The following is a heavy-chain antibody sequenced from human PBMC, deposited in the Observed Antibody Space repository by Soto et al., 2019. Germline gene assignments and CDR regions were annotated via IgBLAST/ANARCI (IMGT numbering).Heavy chain of an antibody. Sequence: SETLSLTCAVYGGSFSGYYWSWIRQPPGKGLEWIGEINHSGSTNYNPSLKSRVTISVDTSKNQFSLKLSSVTAADTAVYYCARGVKSYRLAEYFQHWGQGTLVTVSS. CDR2: INHSGST. V-gene: IGHV4-34*01. D-gene: IGHD3-16*02. CDR3: ARGVKSYRLAEYFQH. J-gene: IGHJ1*01. CDR1: GGSFSGYY.